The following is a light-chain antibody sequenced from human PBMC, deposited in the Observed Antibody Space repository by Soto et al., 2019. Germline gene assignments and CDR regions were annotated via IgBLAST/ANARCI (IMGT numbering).Light chain of an antibody. Sequence: QSVLTQPASVSGSPGQSITISCTGTNSDVGDYSYVSWYQQHPGKVPKLILYGVSNRPSGVSDRFSGSKSGNTASLTISGLQAEDESDYYCCSYTSTSARVFGTGTKVTVL. V-gene: IGLV2-14*01. J-gene: IGLJ1*01. CDR3: CSYTSTSARV. CDR1: NSDVGDYSY. CDR2: GVS.